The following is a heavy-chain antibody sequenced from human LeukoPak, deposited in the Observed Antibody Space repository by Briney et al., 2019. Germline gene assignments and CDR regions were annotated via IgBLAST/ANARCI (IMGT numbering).Heavy chain of an antibody. Sequence: GRSLRLSCAASGFTFSSYGMHWVRQAPGKGLEWVAVIWYDGSNKYYADSVKGRFTISRDNSKNTLYLQMNSLRAEDTAVYYCARDASFDSSGWYVGVYYFDYWGQGTLVTVSS. V-gene: IGHV3-33*01. CDR1: GFTFSSYG. CDR2: IWYDGSNK. J-gene: IGHJ4*02. D-gene: IGHD6-19*01. CDR3: ARDASFDSSGWYVGVYYFDY.